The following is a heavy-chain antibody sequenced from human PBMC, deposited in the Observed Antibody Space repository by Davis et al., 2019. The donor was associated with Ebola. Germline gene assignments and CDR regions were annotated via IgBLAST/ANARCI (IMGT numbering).Heavy chain of an antibody. D-gene: IGHD3-9*01. Sequence: GESLKISCAASGFTFSNAWMNWVRQAPGKGLEWVSYISSSGSTIYYADSVKGRFTISRDNAKNSLYLQMNSLRAEDTAVYYCARPGGGFRNYDILTGYGSWGQGTLVTVSS. CDR2: ISSSGSTI. V-gene: IGHV3-11*01. CDR1: GFTFSNAW. J-gene: IGHJ4*02. CDR3: ARPGGGFRNYDILTGYGS.